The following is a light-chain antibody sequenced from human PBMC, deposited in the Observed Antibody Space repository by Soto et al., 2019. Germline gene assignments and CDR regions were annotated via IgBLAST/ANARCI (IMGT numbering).Light chain of an antibody. J-gene: IGLJ1*01. Sequence: QSVLTQPPSLSRAPGQRSTISCTGSSSTLGADFDVYWYQQLPGAAPKLPIYGNTIRPSGVPDRFSGSKSGTSSSMAITGVQAEDEADYYPQSYARSMSGVFGTGTKLTVL. CDR2: GNT. CDR3: QSYARSMSGV. V-gene: IGLV1-40*01. CDR1: SSTLGADFD.